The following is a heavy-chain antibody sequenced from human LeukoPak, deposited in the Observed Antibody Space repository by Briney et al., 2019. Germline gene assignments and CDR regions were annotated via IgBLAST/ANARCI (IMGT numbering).Heavy chain of an antibody. J-gene: IGHJ4*02. D-gene: IGHD3-10*01. Sequence: GRSLRLSCAASGFTFSGSALHWVRQAPGKGLEWVAVISYDGTTKYYADSVKGRFTISRDIPKNTLDLQMNSVRAEDTAVYYCARDGRSDSGSPFYFFDFWGRGTLVTVSS. CDR1: GFTFSGSA. CDR2: ISYDGTTK. CDR3: ARDGRSDSGSPFYFFDF. V-gene: IGHV3-30*04.